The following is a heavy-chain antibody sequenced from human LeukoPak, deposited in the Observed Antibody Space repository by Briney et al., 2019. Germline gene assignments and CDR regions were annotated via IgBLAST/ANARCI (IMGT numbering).Heavy chain of an antibody. CDR2: IRYDGSDK. V-gene: IGHV3-30*02. CDR3: ATDLDCSGGTCHKAFDC. D-gene: IGHD2-15*01. J-gene: IGHJ4*02. Sequence: GGSLRLSCVASGFTLSTYGMHWVRQAPGKGLEWVAFIRYDGSDKFYGDSVKGRFTTSRDNSKNTLYLQMSRLRVEDTAVYYCATDLDCSGGTCHKAFDCWGQGTLVTVSS. CDR1: GFTLSTYG.